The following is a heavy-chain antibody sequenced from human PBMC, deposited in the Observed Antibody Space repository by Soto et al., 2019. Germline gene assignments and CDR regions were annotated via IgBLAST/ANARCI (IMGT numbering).Heavy chain of an antibody. D-gene: IGHD3-10*01. V-gene: IGHV4-59*01. J-gene: IGHJ6*02. Sequence: PSETLSLTCTVSGGSISSYYWSWIRQPPGKGLEWIGYIYYSGSTNYNPSLKSRVTISVDTSRNQFSLKLSSVTAADTAVYYCARNYGSGSYSSSYYYYGMDVWGQGTTVTVSS. CDR3: ARNYGSGSYSSSYYYYGMDV. CDR1: GGSISSYY. CDR2: IYYSGST.